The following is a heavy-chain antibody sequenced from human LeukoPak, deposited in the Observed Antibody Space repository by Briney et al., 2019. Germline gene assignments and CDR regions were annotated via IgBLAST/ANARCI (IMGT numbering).Heavy chain of an antibody. CDR2: INPNTGDT. V-gene: IGHV1-2*02. J-gene: IGHJ6*01. Sequence: ASVKVSCKASGYTIMGHYMHWVRQAPGQGLEWMGWINPNTGDTKSAPRLQGRVTMTRDTSINTAYMELTKLTSDDSAVYFCARAAEDAAAGSSGGYDYGLDVWGQGATVTVSS. CDR1: GYTIMGHY. CDR3: ARAAEDAAAGSSGGYDYGLDV. D-gene: IGHD6-13*01.